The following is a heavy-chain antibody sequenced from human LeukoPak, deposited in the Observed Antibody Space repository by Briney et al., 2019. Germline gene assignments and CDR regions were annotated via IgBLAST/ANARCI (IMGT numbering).Heavy chain of an antibody. CDR1: GGSISSGRNY. CDR3: ARDPSGSYSSEAWSDY. J-gene: IGHJ4*02. V-gene: IGHV4-61*02. Sequence: PSETLSLTCTVSGGSISSGRNYWRWIRQPAGKGLEWVGRIYTSGSTNYNPSLKSRVTISIDTSKDQFSLKLSSVTAADTAVYYCARDPSGSYSSEAWSDYWGQGTLVTVSS. D-gene: IGHD1-26*01. CDR2: IYTSGST.